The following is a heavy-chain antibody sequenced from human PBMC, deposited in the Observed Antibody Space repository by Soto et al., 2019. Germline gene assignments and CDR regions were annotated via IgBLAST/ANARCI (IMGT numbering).Heavy chain of an antibody. CDR3: ACGVTVLSLVSRFWFDP. J-gene: IGHJ5*02. D-gene: IGHD3-9*01. CDR2: TYNSGIT. V-gene: IGHV4-30-4*01. Sequence: PSEPLSPTGHASGCPIRTSHCTGSWVRQCRGRGVEGLGHTYNSGITYYNPSLNSRGRISIATSKNQFSLRLHSLTAADRAVYFCACGVTVLSLVSRFWFDPWGQGTVVTVPS. CDR1: GCPIRTSHCT.